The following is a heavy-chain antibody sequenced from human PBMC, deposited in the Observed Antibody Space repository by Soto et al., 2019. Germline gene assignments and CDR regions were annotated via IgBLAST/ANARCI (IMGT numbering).Heavy chain of an antibody. CDR3: ARGKYYDYVWGSYRYLPFDY. Sequence: QVQLQQWGAGLLKPSETLSLTCAVYGGSFSGYYWSWVRQPPGKGLEWIGEINHSGSTNYNPSLKSRVTLSVDTAKSQSSLKLSSVTAADTAVYYCARGKYYDYVWGSYRYLPFDYRGQGTLLNVSS. J-gene: IGHJ4*02. V-gene: IGHV4-34*01. CDR2: INHSGST. CDR1: GGSFSGYY. D-gene: IGHD3-16*02.